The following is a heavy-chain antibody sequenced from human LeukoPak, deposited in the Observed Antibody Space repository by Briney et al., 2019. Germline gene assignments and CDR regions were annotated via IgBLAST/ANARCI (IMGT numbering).Heavy chain of an antibody. CDR1: GGSIRSTTYY. V-gene: IGHV4-39*07. D-gene: IGHD3-22*01. CDR2: IYYSGNT. Sequence: SETLSLTCSVSGGSIRSTTYYWGWIRQPPGKGLEWIGSIYYSGNTYYSPSLMSRVTISVDTSKNQFSLILRSVTAADTAVYYCARAPHFFDTSGSRYYFDYWGQEALVTVSS. J-gene: IGHJ4*02. CDR3: ARAPHFFDTSGSRYYFDY.